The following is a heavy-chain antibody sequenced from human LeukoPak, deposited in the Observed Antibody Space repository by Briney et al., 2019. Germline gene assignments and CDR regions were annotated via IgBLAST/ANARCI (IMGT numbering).Heavy chain of an antibody. D-gene: IGHD6-13*01. CDR1: GFTFSSYS. Sequence: PGGSLRLSCAASGFTFSSYSMNWVRQAPGKGLEWVSPISSSSSCIYYADSVKGRFTISRDNAKNSLYLQMNSLRAEDTAVYYCARAPAAAAFDIWGQGTMVTVSS. J-gene: IGHJ3*02. CDR2: ISSSSSCI. V-gene: IGHV3-21*01. CDR3: ARAPAAAAFDI.